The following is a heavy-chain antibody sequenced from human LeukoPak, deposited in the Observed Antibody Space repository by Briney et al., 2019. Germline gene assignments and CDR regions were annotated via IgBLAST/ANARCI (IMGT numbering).Heavy chain of an antibody. D-gene: IGHD6-6*01. CDR2: IGVRT. Sequence: GGSLRLSCAASGFSITDWPLSWVRQAPGEGLEWVSAIGVRTHYADSVKGRFTISRDNAKNSLYLQMNSLRAEDTALYYCAKDKLRYSSSSYFDYWGQGTLVTVSS. CDR1: GFSITDWP. J-gene: IGHJ4*02. V-gene: IGHV3-23*01. CDR3: AKDKLRYSSSSYFDY.